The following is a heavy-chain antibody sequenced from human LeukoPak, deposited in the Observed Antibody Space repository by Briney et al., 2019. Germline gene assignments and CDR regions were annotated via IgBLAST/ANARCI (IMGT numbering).Heavy chain of an antibody. J-gene: IGHJ5*02. CDR2: FDPEDGET. D-gene: IGHD6-19*01. Sequence: GASVKVSCKVSGYTLTELSMHWVRPALGKGLERMRGFDPEDGETIYAQKFQGRDTMTEDTSTDTAYLELSSLGSEDTAVYYCATDPRYSSGWYNWFDPWGQGTLVTVSS. V-gene: IGHV1-24*01. CDR1: GYTLTELS. CDR3: ATDPRYSSGWYNWFDP.